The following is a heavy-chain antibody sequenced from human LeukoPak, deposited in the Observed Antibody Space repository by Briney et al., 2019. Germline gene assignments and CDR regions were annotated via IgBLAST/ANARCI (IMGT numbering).Heavy chain of an antibody. J-gene: IGHJ4*02. CDR2: ISGSGGST. Sequence: PGGSLRLSCAASGFTFSSYAMSWVRQAPGEGLEWVSAISGSGGSTYYADPVKGRFTISRDNSKNTLYLQMNSLRAEDTAVYYCARYYGDYVFDYWGQGTLVTVSS. CDR1: GFTFSSYA. CDR3: ARYYGDYVFDY. V-gene: IGHV3-23*01. D-gene: IGHD4-17*01.